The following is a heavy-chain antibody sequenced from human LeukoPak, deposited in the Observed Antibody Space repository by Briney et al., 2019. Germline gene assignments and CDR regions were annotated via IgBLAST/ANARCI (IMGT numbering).Heavy chain of an antibody. CDR1: GFTFSNAW. J-gene: IGHJ4*02. CDR3: TTVYYYDSSGSYFRSRRDFDY. CDR2: IKSKTDGGTT. V-gene: IGHV3-15*01. D-gene: IGHD3-22*01. Sequence: GGSLRLSCAASGFTFSNAWMSWVRQAPGKGLEWVGRIKSKTDGGTTDYAAPVKGRFTISRDDSKNTLYLQMNSLKTEDTAVYYCTTVYYYDSSGSYFRSRRDFDYWGQGTLVTVSS.